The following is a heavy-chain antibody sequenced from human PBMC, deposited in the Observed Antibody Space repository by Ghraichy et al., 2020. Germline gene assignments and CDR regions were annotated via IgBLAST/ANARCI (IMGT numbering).Heavy chain of an antibody. CDR2: IYYSGST. CDR3: ARDGSSSWYDAFDI. CDR1: GGSISSYY. Sequence: LSLTCTVSGGSISSYYWSWIRQPPGKGLEWIGYIYYSGSTNYNPSLKSRVTISVDTSKNQFSLKLSSVTAADTAVYYCARDGSSSWYDAFDIWGQGTMVTVSS. D-gene: IGHD6-13*01. V-gene: IGHV4-59*01. J-gene: IGHJ3*02.